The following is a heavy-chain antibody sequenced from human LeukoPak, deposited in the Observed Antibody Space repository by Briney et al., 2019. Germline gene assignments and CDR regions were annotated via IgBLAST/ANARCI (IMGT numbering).Heavy chain of an antibody. CDR3: ARSGNTVVPYYFDY. CDR1: GFTFSSNY. J-gene: IGHJ4*02. CDR2: FYSGGST. V-gene: IGHV3-66*02. D-gene: IGHD4-23*01. Sequence: GGSLRLSCAASGFTFSSNYMSWVRQAPGKGLEGVSFFYSGGSTYYADSVKGRFTISRDNSKNTVYLQMNSLRAEDTAVYYCARSGNTVVPYYFDYWGQGTLVTVSS.